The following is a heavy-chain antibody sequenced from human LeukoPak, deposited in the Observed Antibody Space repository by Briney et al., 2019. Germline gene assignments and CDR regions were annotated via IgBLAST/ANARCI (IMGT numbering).Heavy chain of an antibody. V-gene: IGHV3-49*03. CDR2: IRSKAYGGTT. J-gene: IGHJ3*02. CDR3: TRVDYGDWRAFDI. D-gene: IGHD4-17*01. Sequence: GGSLRLSCTASGFTFGDYAMSWFRQAPGKGLEWVGFIRSKAYGGTTEYAASVKGRFTISRDDSKSIAYLQMNSLKTEDTAVYYCTRVDYGDWRAFDIWGQGTMVTVSS. CDR1: GFTFGDYA.